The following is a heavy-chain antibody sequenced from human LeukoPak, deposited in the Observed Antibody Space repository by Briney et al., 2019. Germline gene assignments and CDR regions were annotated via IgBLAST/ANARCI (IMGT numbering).Heavy chain of an antibody. CDR2: IYHSGST. J-gene: IGHJ3*02. Sequence: SETLSLTCTVSGYSISSGYYWGWIRQPPGKGLEWIGSIYHSGSTYHNPSLKSRVTISVDTSKNQFSLKLSSVTAADTAVYYCARVNYEGAFDIWGQGTMVTVSS. CDR1: GYSISSGYY. D-gene: IGHD3-22*01. CDR3: ARVNYEGAFDI. V-gene: IGHV4-38-2*02.